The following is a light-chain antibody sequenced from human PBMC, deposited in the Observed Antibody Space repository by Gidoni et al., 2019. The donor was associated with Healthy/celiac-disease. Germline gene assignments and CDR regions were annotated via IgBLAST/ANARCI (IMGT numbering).Light chain of an antibody. CDR3: QYYDSSNVV. J-gene: IGLJ2*01. V-gene: IGLV6-57*04. CDR2: EDN. CDR1: SGSIASNY. Sequence: NFMLPPPHSVSESPGKTVTISCTRSSGSIASNYVQWYQQRPGSAPTTVIYEDNQRPSGVPDRFSGSIDSSSNSASLTISGLKTEDEADYYCQYYDSSNVVFGGGTKLTVL.